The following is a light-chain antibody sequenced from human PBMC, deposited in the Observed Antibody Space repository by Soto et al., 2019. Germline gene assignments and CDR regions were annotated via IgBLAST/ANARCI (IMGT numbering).Light chain of an antibody. V-gene: IGKV1-33*01. J-gene: IGKJ5*01. CDR3: QSYEHLPT. Sequence: DIHMSLSTSSLSASVGDRVTISCQSSQNINNYLNWYQQKPGRAPKLLIYDASNLEAGVPSRFRGSGSGTDFTFTISRLQPEDIATYYCQSYEHLPTFGQGTRLETK. CDR2: DAS. CDR1: QNINNY.